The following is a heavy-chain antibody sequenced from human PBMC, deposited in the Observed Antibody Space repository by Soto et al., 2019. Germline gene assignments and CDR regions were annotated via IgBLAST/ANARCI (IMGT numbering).Heavy chain of an antibody. V-gene: IGHV1-58*01. J-gene: IGHJ4*02. CDR3: ADLRVNFDH. Sequence: GSSVKVCFKASGFPFTSSALQSVRQARGQRLEWIGWIGVGSGNRHYAQKFQERVTITRDMSTNTAYMELSSLRSEDTAVYYCADLRVNFDHWGQGTMVTVSS. CDR2: IGVGSGNR. CDR1: GFPFTSSA.